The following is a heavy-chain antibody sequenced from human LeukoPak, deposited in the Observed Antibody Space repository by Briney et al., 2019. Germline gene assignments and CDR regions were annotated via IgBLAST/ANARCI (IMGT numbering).Heavy chain of an antibody. CDR1: GFSLSSYA. J-gene: IGHJ4*02. D-gene: IGHD2-15*01. CDR3: AKAPVTSCRGAFCYPFDS. CDR2: TSSSDAGK. V-gene: IGHV3-23*01. Sequence: GGSLRLSCTVSGFSLSSYALSWVCRAPGKGLEWVSATSSSDAGKYYADSVRGRFTISRDNSRNTMYLQMNSLRVEDAAVYYCAKAPVTSCRGAFCYPFDSWGQGTLVTVSS.